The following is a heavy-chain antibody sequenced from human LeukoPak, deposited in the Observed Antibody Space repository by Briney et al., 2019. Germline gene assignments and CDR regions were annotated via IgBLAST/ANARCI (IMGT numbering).Heavy chain of an antibody. D-gene: IGHD2-15*01. J-gene: IGHJ3*02. Sequence: HAGGSLRLSCAASGFTFSSYAMSWVRQAPGKGLEWVSAISGSGGSTYYADSVKGRFTISRDNSKNTLYLQMNSLRAEDTAVYYCAKDGYCSGGSCYSVGAFDIWGQGTMVTVSS. CDR1: GFTFSSYA. CDR2: ISGSGGST. V-gene: IGHV3-23*01. CDR3: AKDGYCSGGSCYSVGAFDI.